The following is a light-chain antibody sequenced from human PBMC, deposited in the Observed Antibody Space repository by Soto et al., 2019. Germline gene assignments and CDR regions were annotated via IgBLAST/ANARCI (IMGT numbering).Light chain of an antibody. V-gene: IGLV2-8*01. J-gene: IGLJ1*01. CDR2: EVT. Sequence: QSALTQPPSASGSPGQSVTISCTGTSSDIGTYNYVSWYQQHPGKAPKLIISEVTKRPSGVPDRFSGSKSGNTASLTVSGLQPEDEADYYCSSYVGINNSNYVFGTGTKLTVL. CDR1: SSDIGTYNY. CDR3: SSYVGINNSNYV.